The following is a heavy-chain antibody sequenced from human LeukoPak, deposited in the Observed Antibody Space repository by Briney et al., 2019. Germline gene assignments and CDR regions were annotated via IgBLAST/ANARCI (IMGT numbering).Heavy chain of an antibody. J-gene: IGHJ4*02. CDR3: ATGAGCGY. CDR1: GFTFSSYW. Sequence: GGSLRLSCAAPGFTFSSYWMTWVRQAPGKGLEWVANIKQDGSERSYVDSVKGRFTISRDNAKNSLYLQMNTLRDEDTAVYYCATGAGCGYWGQGTLVTVSS. V-gene: IGHV3-7*03. D-gene: IGHD6-19*01. CDR2: IKQDGSER.